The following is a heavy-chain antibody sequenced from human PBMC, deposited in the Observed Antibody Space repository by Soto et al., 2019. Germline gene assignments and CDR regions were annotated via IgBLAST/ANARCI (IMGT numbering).Heavy chain of an antibody. J-gene: IGHJ5*02. CDR3: AKPLWFGESVFDP. V-gene: IGHV3-23*01. CDR2: IRGSAGNT. D-gene: IGHD3-10*01. Sequence: PGVSLRRSCAASGFACSDYGMSWVRHAPGKGLEWVSTIRGSAGNTYYVDSVKGRFTISRDDSTNTVYLQMNSLRAEDTAVYYCAKPLWFGESVFDPWGQGAL. CDR1: GFACSDYG.